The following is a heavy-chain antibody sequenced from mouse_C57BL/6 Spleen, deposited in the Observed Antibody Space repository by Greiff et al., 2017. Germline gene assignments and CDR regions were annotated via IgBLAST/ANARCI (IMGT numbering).Heavy chain of an antibody. CDR2: IYPGDGDT. Sequence: LVESGPELVKPGASVKISCKASGYAFSSSWMNWVKQRPGKGLEWIGRIYPGDGDTNYNGKFKGKATLTADKSSSTAYMQLSSLTSEDSAVYFCARSPPYAMDYWGQGTSVTVSS. CDR3: ARSPPYAMDY. CDR1: GYAFSSSW. J-gene: IGHJ4*01. V-gene: IGHV1-82*01.